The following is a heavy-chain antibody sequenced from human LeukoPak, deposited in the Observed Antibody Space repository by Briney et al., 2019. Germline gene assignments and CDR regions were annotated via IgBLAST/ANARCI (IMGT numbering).Heavy chain of an antibody. J-gene: IGHJ4*02. Sequence: PSETLSLTCSVPGVSMSSHYWSWLRQPPGKGLEWIGYMYDSERTKDNPSLKSRITLSADTSKNQFSLRLSSVTAADTAVYYCARGGRYCSGGSCYSYYFDYWGQGTLVTVSS. CDR3: ARGGRYCSGGSCYSYYFDY. V-gene: IGHV4-59*11. D-gene: IGHD2-15*01. CDR1: GVSMSSHY. CDR2: MYDSERT.